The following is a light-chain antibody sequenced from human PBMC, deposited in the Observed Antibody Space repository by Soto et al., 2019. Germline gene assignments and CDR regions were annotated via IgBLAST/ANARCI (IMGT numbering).Light chain of an antibody. J-gene: IGKJ4*01. CDR3: QQYYSTPLT. V-gene: IGKV4-1*01. CDR2: WAS. CDR1: LSLFSSPNNKNS. Sequence: DIVLTESPYSRAVHPRVQGTSECKQSLSLFSSPNNKNSLAWYQQRPGQPPKLLIYWASTRQSGVPDRFSGSGSGTDFTLTISSLQAEDVALYYCQQYYSTPLTFGGGTKVDVK.